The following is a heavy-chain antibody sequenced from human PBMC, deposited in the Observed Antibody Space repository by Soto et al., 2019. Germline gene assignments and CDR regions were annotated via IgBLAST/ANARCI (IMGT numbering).Heavy chain of an antibody. V-gene: IGHV2-5*02. Sequence: QITLKESGPTVVKPTQTLTVTCTFSGFSLTSSGVGVGWIRQPPGKALEWLALIYWDDDKRYNPSLKTRLTVTKDTSKNQVLLTMTNMDPVDTATYYCAHSPYTGYRFDFDYWGQGTLVTVSS. CDR3: AHSPYTGYRFDFDY. CDR1: GFSLTSSGVG. D-gene: IGHD5-12*01. J-gene: IGHJ4*02. CDR2: IYWDDDK.